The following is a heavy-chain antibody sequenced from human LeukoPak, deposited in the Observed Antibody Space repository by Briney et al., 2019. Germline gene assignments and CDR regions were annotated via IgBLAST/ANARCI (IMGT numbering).Heavy chain of an antibody. D-gene: IGHD3-22*01. CDR3: ARVTGYMIEDYFDY. Sequence: SETLSLTCAVSGGSISSNSYYWGWIRQPPGKGLEWIGYIYYSGSTYYNPSLKSRVTISVDTSKNQFSLRLRSVTAADTAVYYCARVTGYMIEDYFDYWGQGTLVTVSS. CDR2: IYYSGST. J-gene: IGHJ4*02. V-gene: IGHV4-61*05. CDR1: GGSISSNSYY.